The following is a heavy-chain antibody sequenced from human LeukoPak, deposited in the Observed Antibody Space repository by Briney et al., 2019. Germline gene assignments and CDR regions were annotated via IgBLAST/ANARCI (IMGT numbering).Heavy chain of an antibody. CDR2: INTDGSST. V-gene: IGHV3-74*01. J-gene: IGHJ4*02. Sequence: GGSLRLSCAASGFTFSTYWMHSVRQAPGKGLVWVSRINTDGSSTTYADSVKGRFTLSRDNARNTLFLQMNSLRAEDTAVYYCARDPKNNYLDYWGQGTLVTVSS. CDR1: GFTFSTYW. CDR3: ARDPKNNYLDY.